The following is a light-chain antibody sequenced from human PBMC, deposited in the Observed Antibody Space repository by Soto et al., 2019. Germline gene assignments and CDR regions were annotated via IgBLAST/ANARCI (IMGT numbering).Light chain of an antibody. J-gene: IGLJ3*02. CDR3: TTWDDTLSGRV. CDR1: SFNIGSNF. Sequence: QSVLTQPPSASGTPGQRITISCSGNSFNIGSNFVYWYQQLPGTAPKLLIYSNDQRPSGIPDRFSGSKSGTSASLAISGLGSEDEADYYCTTWDDTLSGRVFGGGTTLTVL. V-gene: IGLV1-47*02. CDR2: SND.